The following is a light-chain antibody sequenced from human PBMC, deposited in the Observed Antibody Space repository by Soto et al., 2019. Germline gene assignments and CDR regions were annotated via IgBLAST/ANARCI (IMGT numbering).Light chain of an antibody. CDR1: NSDSGTNYD. CDR3: QSDDISVRGYG. V-gene: IGLV1-40*01. CDR2: GNT. Sequence: QSVLTQPPSVSGAPGQRVTISCTGSNSDSGTNYDVHWYQQIPGKAPKLLIYGNTNRPSGVPDRFSGSRSGTSASLAITGLQAEDEADYYCQSDDISVRGYGFGTGTKLTVL. J-gene: IGLJ1*01.